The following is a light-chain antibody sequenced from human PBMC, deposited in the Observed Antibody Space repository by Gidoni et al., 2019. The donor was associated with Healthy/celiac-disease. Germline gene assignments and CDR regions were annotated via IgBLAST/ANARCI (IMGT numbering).Light chain of an antibody. Sequence: DIQMTQSPSSLSASVGDRVTITCRASQRISSYLDWYQQKPGKAPKLLIYAASSLQSGVPSRFSGSGSVTDFTLTISRLQPEDFATYYFQQSYSTPWTFGQGTKVEIK. J-gene: IGKJ1*01. CDR1: QRISSY. V-gene: IGKV1-39*01. CDR3: QQSYSTPWT. CDR2: AAS.